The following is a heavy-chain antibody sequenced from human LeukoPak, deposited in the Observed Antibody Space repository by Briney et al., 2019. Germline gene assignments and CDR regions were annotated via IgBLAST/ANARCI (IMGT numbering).Heavy chain of an antibody. CDR2: IYYSGST. J-gene: IGHJ4*02. D-gene: IGHD6-6*01. Sequence: SETLSLTCTVSGGSISSYYWSWIRQPPGKGLEWIGYIYYSGSTNYNPSLKSRVTISVDTSKNQFSLKLSSVIAADTAVYYCAREAFSSSSLGYYFDYWGQGTLVTVSS. CDR1: GGSISSYY. CDR3: AREAFSSSSLGYYFDY. V-gene: IGHV4-59*01.